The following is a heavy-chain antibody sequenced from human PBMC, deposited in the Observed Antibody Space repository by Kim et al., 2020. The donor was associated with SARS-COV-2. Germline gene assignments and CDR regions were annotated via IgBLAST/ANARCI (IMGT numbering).Heavy chain of an antibody. Sequence: GGSLRLSCAASGFTFTNYGMHWVRQAPGRGLEWVGMIYYGGSIKKFADSVNGRFTIFRDNSENMFYLQMNSLRAEDTAVYYCARDGKATTSGGYFFDNWG. V-gene: IGHV3-33*01. CDR3: ARDGKATTSGGYFFDN. J-gene: IGHJ4*01. CDR1: GFTFTNYG. CDR2: IYYGGSIK. D-gene: IGHD3-16*01.